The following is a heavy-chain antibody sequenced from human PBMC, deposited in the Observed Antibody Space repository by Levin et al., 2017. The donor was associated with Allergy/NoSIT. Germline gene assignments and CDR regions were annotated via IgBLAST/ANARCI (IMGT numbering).Heavy chain of an antibody. J-gene: IGHJ6*03. CDR1: GGTFSSYA. D-gene: IGHD5/OR15-5a*01. Sequence: SVKVSCKASGGTFSSYAISWVRQAPGQGLEWMGGIIPIFGTANYAQKFQGRVTITADESTSTAYMELSSLRSEDTAVYYCARGALPPSTYYYYYYMDGWGKGTTVTVSS. CDR3: ARGALPPSTYYYYYYMDG. V-gene: IGHV1-69*13. CDR2: IIPIFGTA.